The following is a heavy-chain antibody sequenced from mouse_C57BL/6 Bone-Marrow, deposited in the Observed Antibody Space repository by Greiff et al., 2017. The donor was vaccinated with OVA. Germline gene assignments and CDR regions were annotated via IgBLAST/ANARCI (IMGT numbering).Heavy chain of an antibody. D-gene: IGHD3-1*01. CDR1: GFTFSSYA. CDR2: ISDGGSYT. CDR3: ASKVRGFAY. Sequence: EVQLVESGGGLVKPGGSLKLSCAASGFTFSSYAMSWVRQTPEKRLEWVATISDGGSYTYYPDSVKGRFTISRDNAKNTLYLQMSSLKSEDTAMYYCASKVRGFAYWGQGTLVTVSA. V-gene: IGHV5-6*01. J-gene: IGHJ3*01.